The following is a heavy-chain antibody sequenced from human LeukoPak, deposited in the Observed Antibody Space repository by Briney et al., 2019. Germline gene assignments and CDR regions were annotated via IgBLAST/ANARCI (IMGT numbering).Heavy chain of an antibody. V-gene: IGHV1-2*02. CDR1: GYTFTGYY. CDR3: AREGPRHHYDILTGSPHENWFDP. CDR2: INPNSGGT. J-gene: IGHJ5*02. D-gene: IGHD3-9*01. Sequence: ASVKVSCKASGYTFTGYYMHWVRQAPGQGLEWMGWINPNSGGTNYAQKFQGRVTMTRDTSISTAYMELSRLRSDDTAVYYCAREGPRHHYDILTGSPHENWFDPWGQGTLVTVSS.